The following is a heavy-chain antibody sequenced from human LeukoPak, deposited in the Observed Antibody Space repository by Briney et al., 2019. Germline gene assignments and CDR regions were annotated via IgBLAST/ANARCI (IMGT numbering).Heavy chain of an antibody. V-gene: IGHV3-48*01. CDR1: GFTFSSYS. CDR2: ISSSSSTI. J-gene: IGHJ6*02. Sequence: GGSLRLSCAASGFTFSSYSMNWVRQAPGKGLEWVSYISSSSSTIYYADSVKGRFTISRDNAKNSLYLQMNSLRAEDTAVYYCAGEMASYYYGMDVWGQGTTVTVSS. CDR3: AGEMASYYYGMDV. D-gene: IGHD5-24*01.